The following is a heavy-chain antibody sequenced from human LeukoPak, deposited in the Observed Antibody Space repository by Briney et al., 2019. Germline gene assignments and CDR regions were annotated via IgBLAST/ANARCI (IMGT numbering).Heavy chain of an antibody. D-gene: IGHD2/OR15-2a*01. CDR1: GFTFRNYA. J-gene: IGHJ5*02. CDR2: ISGSGVTT. CDR3: AKDRDLDVANYFISQP. Sequence: GGSLRLSCAASGFTFRNYAMSWVRQAPGKGLEWVSVISGSGVTTYYADSVKGRFTISRDNSKNTLYLQMNSLRAEDTAVYYCAKDRDLDVANYFISQPWGQGTLVTVSS. V-gene: IGHV3-23*01.